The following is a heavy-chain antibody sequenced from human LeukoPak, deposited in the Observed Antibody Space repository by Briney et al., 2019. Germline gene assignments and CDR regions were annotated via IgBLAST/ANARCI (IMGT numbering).Heavy chain of an antibody. J-gene: IGHJ5*02. CDR3: ARGLPGVGSWFDP. CDR1: GGTFSSYA. D-gene: IGHD4-11*01. CDR2: IIPIFGTA. Sequence: GASVKVSCKASGGTFSSYAISWVRQAPGQGLEWMGGIIPIFGTANYAQKFQGRVTITTDESTSTAYMELSSLRSEDTAVYYCARGLPGVGSWFDPWGQGTLVTVSS. V-gene: IGHV1-69*05.